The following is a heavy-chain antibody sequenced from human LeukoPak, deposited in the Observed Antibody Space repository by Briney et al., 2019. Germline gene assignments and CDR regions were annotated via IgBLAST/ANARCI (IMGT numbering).Heavy chain of an antibody. CDR3: TRDEYYYDSSGYYYLD. J-gene: IGHJ4*02. V-gene: IGHV3-49*04. CDR1: GFTFGDYA. CDR2: IRSKAYGGTT. D-gene: IGHD3-22*01. Sequence: GRSLRLSCTASGFTFGDYAMSWVRQAPGKGLEWVGFIRSKAYGGTTEYAASVKGRFTISRDDSKNIAYLQMNSLKTEDTAVYYCTRDEYYYDSSGYYYLDWGQGTLVTVSS.